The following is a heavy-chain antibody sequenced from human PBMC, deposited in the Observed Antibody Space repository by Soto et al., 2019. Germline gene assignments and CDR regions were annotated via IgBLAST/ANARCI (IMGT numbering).Heavy chain of an antibody. CDR1: GFTFSSFA. CDR3: AKDPYRGYDQSAFDI. D-gene: IGHD5-12*01. J-gene: IGHJ3*02. Sequence: EVQRLESGGGLVQPGGSLRVSCAASGFTFSSFAMSWVRQAPGKGLEWVSEISGSGGRTKYADSVKGRFTISRDNSKNTLHLQMNRLRAEDTAVYYCAKDPYRGYDQSAFDIWGQGTRVTVSS. CDR2: ISGSGGRT. V-gene: IGHV3-23*01.